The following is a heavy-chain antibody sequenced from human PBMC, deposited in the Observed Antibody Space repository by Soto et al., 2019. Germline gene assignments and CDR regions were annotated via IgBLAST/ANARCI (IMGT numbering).Heavy chain of an antibody. V-gene: IGHV3-30-3*01. D-gene: IGHD3-10*01. J-gene: IGHJ4*02. Sequence: QVQLVESGGGVVQPGRSLRLSCAASGFIFSNYVMYWVRQAPGKGLEWVAFMSYDGTTKSYADSVKGRFTISRDNSQNNLYLQMNSLIPEDTGVYYCAREVLGSRYFDYWGQGTLVTVSS. CDR3: AREVLGSRYFDY. CDR2: MSYDGTTK. CDR1: GFIFSNYV.